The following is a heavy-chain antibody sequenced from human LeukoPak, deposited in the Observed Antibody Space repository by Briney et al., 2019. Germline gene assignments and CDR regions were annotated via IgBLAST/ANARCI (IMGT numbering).Heavy chain of an antibody. CDR3: ARADYGDDSGYYYYGMDV. D-gene: IGHD4-17*01. CDR2: IYSGGST. V-gene: IGHV3-66*01. Sequence: GGSLRLSCAASGFTVSSNYMSWVRQAPGKGLEWVSVIYSGGSTYYADSVKGRFTISRDNSKNTLYLQMNSLRAEDTAVYYCARADYGDDSGYYYYGMDVWGQGTTVTVSS. CDR1: GFTVSSNY. J-gene: IGHJ6*02.